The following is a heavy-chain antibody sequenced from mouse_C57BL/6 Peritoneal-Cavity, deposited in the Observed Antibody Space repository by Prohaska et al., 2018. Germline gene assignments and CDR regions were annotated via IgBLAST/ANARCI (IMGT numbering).Heavy chain of an antibody. CDR3: TRGDGYYFYAMDY. Sequence: QVQLQQSGAELVRPGASVTLSCKASGYTFTDYEMHWVKQTPVHGLEWIGAIDPETCGTAYNQKFKGKAILTADKSSSTAYMELRSLTSEDSAVYYCTRGDGYYFYAMDYWGQGTSVTVSS. D-gene: IGHD2-3*01. V-gene: IGHV1-15*01. CDR2: IDPETCGT. CDR1: GYTFTDYE. J-gene: IGHJ4*01.